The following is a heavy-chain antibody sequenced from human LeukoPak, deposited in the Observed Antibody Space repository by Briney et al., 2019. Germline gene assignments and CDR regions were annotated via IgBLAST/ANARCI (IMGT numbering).Heavy chain of an antibody. D-gene: IGHD6-13*01. CDR2: INHSGST. Sequence: SETLSLTCAVYGGSFSGYYWSWIRQPPGKGLEWIGEINHSGSTNYNPSLKSRVTISVDTSKNQFSLKLSSVTAADTAVYYCARGGIAAAGTFWSPGTSGFDPWGQGTLVTVSS. J-gene: IGHJ5*02. V-gene: IGHV4-34*01. CDR3: ARGGIAAAGTFWSPGTSGFDP. CDR1: GGSFSGYY.